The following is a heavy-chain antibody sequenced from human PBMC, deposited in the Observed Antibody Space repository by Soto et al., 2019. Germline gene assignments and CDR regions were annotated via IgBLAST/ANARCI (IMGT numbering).Heavy chain of an antibody. J-gene: IGHJ4*02. CDR1: GFTFSSYA. D-gene: IGHD3-22*01. V-gene: IGHV3-23*01. Sequence: GGSLRLSCAASGFTFSSYAMSWVRQAPGKGLEWVSAISGSGNSPYYADSVKGRFTISRDNSKNTLYLQMNSLRAEDTAIYYCAKEGYYDTSGYFPFDYWGQGTLVTVSS. CDR3: AKEGYYDTSGYFPFDY. CDR2: ISGSGNSP.